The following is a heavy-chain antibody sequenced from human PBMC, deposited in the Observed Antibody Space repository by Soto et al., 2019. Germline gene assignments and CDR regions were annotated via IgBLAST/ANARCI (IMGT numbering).Heavy chain of an antibody. D-gene: IGHD6-19*01. CDR2: IYSGGST. CDR1: GFTVSSNY. CDR3: ARDPPIAVAVEGEGEEANPITEVDY. V-gene: IGHV3-66*01. Sequence: GGSLRLSCAASGFTVSSNYMSWVRQAPGKGLEWVSVIYSGGSTYYADSVKGRFTISRDNSKNTLYLQMNSLRAEDTAVYYCARDPPIAVAVEGEGEEANPITEVDYWGQGTLVTVSS. J-gene: IGHJ4*02.